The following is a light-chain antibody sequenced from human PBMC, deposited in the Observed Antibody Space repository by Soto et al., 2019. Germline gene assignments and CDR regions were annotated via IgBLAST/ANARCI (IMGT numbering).Light chain of an antibody. V-gene: IGKV1-12*01. Sequence: QSGVPSRFSGGGSGTDFTLTISSLQPEDFATYFCQQANSFPWTSGRGTNADVK. J-gene: IGKJ1*01. CDR3: QQANSFPWT.